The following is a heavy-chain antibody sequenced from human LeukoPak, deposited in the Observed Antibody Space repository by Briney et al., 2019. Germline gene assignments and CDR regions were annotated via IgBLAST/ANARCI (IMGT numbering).Heavy chain of an antibody. D-gene: IGHD5-12*01. CDR2: IYYTGST. CDR3: ARGKGHGDIGFWYLYC. V-gene: IGHV4-31*11. Sequence: SETLSLSCAVSGGTISSSSYYWGWIRQPPGKGLEWIGHIYYTGSTYYNPSFKSRVTISVDTSENQFSLKLRSVTAADTAVYYCARGKGHGDIGFWYLYCWGQGTLVTVSP. J-gene: IGHJ4*02. CDR1: GGTISSSSYY.